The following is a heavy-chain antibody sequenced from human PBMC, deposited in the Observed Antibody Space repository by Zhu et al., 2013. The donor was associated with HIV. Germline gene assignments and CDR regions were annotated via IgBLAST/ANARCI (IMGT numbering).Heavy chain of an antibody. V-gene: IGHV1-18*01. CDR3: ASYSIYHY. CDR2: ISTYINNT. CDR1: GGTFSSYA. D-gene: IGHD4-4*01. Sequence: QVQLVQSGAEVKKPGSSVKVSCKASGGTFSSYAISWVRQAPGQGLEWMGWISTYINNTNYAQKFQGRVTMTTDTSTSTAYMELSSLRSEDTAVYYCASYSIYHYWGQGTPGPPSP. J-gene: IGHJ4*02.